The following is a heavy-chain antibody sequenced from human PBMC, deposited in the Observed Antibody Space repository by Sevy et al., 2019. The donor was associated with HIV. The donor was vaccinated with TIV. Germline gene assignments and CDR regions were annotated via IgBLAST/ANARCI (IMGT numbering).Heavy chain of an antibody. Sequence: ASVKVSCKASGYIFTDYYIHWVRQAPGQGLEWMAWINSDSGVTNYAQGFQGEVTVTRDTSLSTAYLELIRLRSNDTAIYYCARLTTKPTSDLYCMDVWGQGTTVTVSS. V-gene: IGHV1-2*02. CDR1: GYIFTDYY. CDR3: ARLTTKPTSDLYCMDV. D-gene: IGHD4-17*01. J-gene: IGHJ6*02. CDR2: INSDSGVT.